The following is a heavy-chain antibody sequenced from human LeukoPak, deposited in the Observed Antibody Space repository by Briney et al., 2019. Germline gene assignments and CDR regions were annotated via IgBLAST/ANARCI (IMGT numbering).Heavy chain of an antibody. V-gene: IGHV3-74*01. D-gene: IGHD2/OR15-2a*01. Sequence: SGGSLRLSCAASGFTFSSYWMHWVRQAPGKGLVWVSRINNDGSSTSYADSVKGRFTISRDNSKNTLYLQVNSLRAEDTAVYYCAKEYGLSDDAFDIWGQGTMVTVSS. J-gene: IGHJ3*02. CDR3: AKEYGLSDDAFDI. CDR2: INNDGSST. CDR1: GFTFSSYW.